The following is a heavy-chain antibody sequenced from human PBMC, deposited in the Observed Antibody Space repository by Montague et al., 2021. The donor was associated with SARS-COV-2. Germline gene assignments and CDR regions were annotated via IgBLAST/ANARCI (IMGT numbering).Heavy chain of an antibody. CDR3: GLGRGFGVGEYYYYSYGLGV. D-gene: IGHD3-3*01. CDR2: ISYSGST. J-gene: IGHJ6*02. Sequence: SETLSLTCTVSGGSIRSSSHFWGWFRQPPGQRLEWIGSISYSGSTYYSPSLKSRVIISADTSKNQFSLNLRSVTAADTAVYFCGLGRGFGVGEYYYYSYGLGVWGQGTPVTGSS. V-gene: IGHV4-39*07. CDR1: GGSIRSSSHF.